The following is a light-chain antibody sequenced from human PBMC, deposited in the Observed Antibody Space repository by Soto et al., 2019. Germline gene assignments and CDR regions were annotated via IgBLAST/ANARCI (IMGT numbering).Light chain of an antibody. CDR2: DAS. CDR3: QQRSNWPPT. Sequence: EIVLTQSPATLSLSPGERATLSCRASQSVSSYLAWYQQKPGQAPRLLIYDASNRATGIPARFSGSGSGTEFTLTISSLQSEDFAVYYCQQRSNWPPTFGQGTKVEIK. V-gene: IGKV3-11*01. J-gene: IGKJ1*01. CDR1: QSVSSY.